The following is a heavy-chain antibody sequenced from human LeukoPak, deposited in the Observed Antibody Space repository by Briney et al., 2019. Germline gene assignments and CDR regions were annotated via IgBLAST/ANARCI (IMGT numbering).Heavy chain of an antibody. CDR3: AKRDSGTYYYYYYGMDV. Sequence: PGRSLRLSCAASGFTFSSYAMHWVRQAPGKGLEWVAVISYDGSNKYYADSVKGRFTISRDNSKNTLYLQMNSLRAEDTAVYYCAKRDSGTYYYYYYGMDVWGQGTTVTVSS. J-gene: IGHJ6*02. CDR1: GFTFSSYA. CDR2: ISYDGSNK. V-gene: IGHV3-30-3*01. D-gene: IGHD3-10*01.